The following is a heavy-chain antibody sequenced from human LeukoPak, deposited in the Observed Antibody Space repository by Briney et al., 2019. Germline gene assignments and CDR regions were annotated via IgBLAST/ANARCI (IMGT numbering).Heavy chain of an antibody. Sequence: GGSLRLSCAASGLTVSSSYMSWVRQAPGKGLEWVSIIYNDGSTYCADSMKGGFTISRDNSKNTLYLQVNSLRAEDTAMYYCARNILFAFDIWGQGTMVTVSS. CDR1: GLTVSSSY. J-gene: IGHJ3*02. CDR3: ARNILFAFDI. V-gene: IGHV3-53*01. CDR2: IYNDGST.